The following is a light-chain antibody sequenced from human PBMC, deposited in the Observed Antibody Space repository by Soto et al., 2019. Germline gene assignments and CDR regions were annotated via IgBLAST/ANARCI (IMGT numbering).Light chain of an antibody. V-gene: IGKV1-39*01. Sequence: DLQMTQSTSSLSASVGDRVTITCRASQTIAGYLNRYPQKPGKAPKLLIYSASTFQSGVPSRFSGSGSGTDFTLTISSLQPEDFATYYCQQSYSTPRTFGQGTKVEIK. CDR2: SAS. J-gene: IGKJ1*01. CDR1: QTIAGY. CDR3: QQSYSTPRT.